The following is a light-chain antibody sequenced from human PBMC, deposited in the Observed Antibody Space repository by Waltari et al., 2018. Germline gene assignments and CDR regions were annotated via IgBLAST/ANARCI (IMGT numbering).Light chain of an antibody. CDR1: SSDVGSYNL. Sequence: QSALTQPASVSGSPGQSITISCNGTSSDVGSYNLVSWYQQHPGKAPKLMIYEVSKRPSGVSNRFSGSKSGNTASLTISGLQAEDEADYYCCSYAGSSYVVFGGGTKLTVL. CDR3: CSYAGSSYVV. J-gene: IGLJ2*01. CDR2: EVS. V-gene: IGLV2-23*02.